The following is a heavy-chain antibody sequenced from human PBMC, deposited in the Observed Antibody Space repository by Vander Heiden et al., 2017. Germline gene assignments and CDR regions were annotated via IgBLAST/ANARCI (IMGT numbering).Heavy chain of an antibody. Sequence: QVQLVASGGGVVQPGTSLRLSCSASGVTLRDYGFHWVRQAPGKGLVWMSLISEDGSKTYYEDSVTGRFVISRDNSKSTVFLQMNSLRVEDTAVYYCAKTYYYDFWTGSLDVWGQGTAVTVSS. CDR1: GVTLRDYG. D-gene: IGHD3-3*01. CDR2: ISEDGSKT. J-gene: IGHJ6*02. V-gene: IGHV3-30*18. CDR3: AKTYYYDFWTGSLDV.